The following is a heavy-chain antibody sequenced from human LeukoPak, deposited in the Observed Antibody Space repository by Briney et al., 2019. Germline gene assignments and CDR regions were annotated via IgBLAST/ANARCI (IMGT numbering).Heavy chain of an antibody. CDR1: GFTFDDYA. CDR2: ISWNSGSI. V-gene: IGHV3-9*01. D-gene: IGHD3-22*01. CDR3: AKALHYDSSGRYGMDV. J-gene: IGHJ6*02. Sequence: GGSLRLSCAASGFTFDDYAMHWVRQAPGKGLEWVSGISWNSGSIGYADSVKGRFTISRDNAKNSLYLQMNSLRAEDTASYYCAKALHYDSSGRYGMDVWGQGTTVTVSS.